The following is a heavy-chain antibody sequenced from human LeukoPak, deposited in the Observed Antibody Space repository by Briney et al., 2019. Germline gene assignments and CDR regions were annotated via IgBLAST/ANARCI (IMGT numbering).Heavy chain of an antibody. CDR2: IKQDGSEK. J-gene: IGHJ6*03. D-gene: IGHD3-3*01. Sequence: PGGSLGLSCAASGFTFSDYYMSWIRQAPGKGLEWVANIKQDGSEKYYVDSVKSRFTISRDNAKNSLYLQMNSLRAEDTAVYYCARDSGFWSGHYYYYMDVWGKGTTVTVSS. CDR1: GFTFSDYY. CDR3: ARDSGFWSGHYYYYMDV. V-gene: IGHV3-7*01.